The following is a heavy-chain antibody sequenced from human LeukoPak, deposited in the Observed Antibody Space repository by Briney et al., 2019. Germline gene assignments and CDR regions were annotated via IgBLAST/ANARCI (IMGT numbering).Heavy chain of an antibody. J-gene: IGHJ4*02. V-gene: IGHV3-7*01. Sequence: GGSLRLSCAASGFTFSGYNMNWVRQAPGKGLEWVANIKQDGSEKYYVDSVKGRFTISRDNAKNSLYLQMNSLRAEDTAVYYCARESYSSGWSYFDYWGQGTLVTVSS. CDR2: IKQDGSEK. CDR3: ARESYSSGWSYFDY. D-gene: IGHD6-19*01. CDR1: GFTFSGYN.